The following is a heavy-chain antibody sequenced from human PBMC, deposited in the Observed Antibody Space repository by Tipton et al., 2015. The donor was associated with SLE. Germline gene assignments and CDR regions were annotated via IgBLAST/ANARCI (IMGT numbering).Heavy chain of an antibody. CDR3: GRSRGGSLWYMDV. J-gene: IGHJ6*03. D-gene: IGHD3-10*01. CDR2: IIPISGRA. Sequence: QVQLVQSGAEVKKPGSSVKVSCKVSGGTFSSSTITWVRQAPGQGLEWTGGIIPISGRANYAQKLQGRVTITADESTSTAYMELGSLRSEDTAVYYCGRSRGGSLWYMDVWGKGTTVTVSS. V-gene: IGHV1-69*01. CDR1: GGTFSSST.